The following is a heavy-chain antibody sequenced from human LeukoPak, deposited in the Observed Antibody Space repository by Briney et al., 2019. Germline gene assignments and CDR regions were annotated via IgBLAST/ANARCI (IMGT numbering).Heavy chain of an antibody. CDR3: AREGTHSYGLVY. V-gene: IGHV3-21*01. Sequence: PGGSLRLSCAASGFTFSSYSMNWVRQAPGKGLEWVSSISSSSSYIYYADSVKGRFTISRDNAKNSLYLQMNSLRAEDTAVYYCAREGTHSYGLVYWGQGTLVTVSS. J-gene: IGHJ4*02. D-gene: IGHD5-18*01. CDR1: GFTFSSYS. CDR2: ISSSSSYI.